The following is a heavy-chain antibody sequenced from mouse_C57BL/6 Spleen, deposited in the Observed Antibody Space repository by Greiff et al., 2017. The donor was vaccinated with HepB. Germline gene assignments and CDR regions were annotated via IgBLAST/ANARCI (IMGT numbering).Heavy chain of an antibody. D-gene: IGHD1-1*02. CDR3: ARGMVPHYYAMDY. CDR1: GFTFSSYA. CDR2: ISDGGSYT. V-gene: IGHV5-4*01. J-gene: IGHJ4*01. Sequence: EVQVVESGGGLVKPGGSLKLSCAASGFTFSSYAMSWVRQTPEKRLEWVATISDGGSYTYYPDNVKGRFTISRDNAKNNLYLQMSHLKSEDTAMYYCARGMVPHYYAMDYWGQGTSVTVSS.